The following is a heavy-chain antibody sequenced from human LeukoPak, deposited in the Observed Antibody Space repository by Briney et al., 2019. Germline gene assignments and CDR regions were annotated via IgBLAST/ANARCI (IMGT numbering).Heavy chain of an antibody. CDR3: ARPFYDSSGPFDY. D-gene: IGHD3-22*01. J-gene: IGHJ4*02. Sequence: SETLSGTCTVSGGSISSSSYYWGWIRQPPGKGLEWIGSIYYSGSTYYNPSLKSRVTISVDTSKNQFSLKLSSVTAADTAVYYCARPFYDSSGPFDYWGQGTLVTVSS. CDR1: GGSISSSSYY. CDR2: IYYSGST. V-gene: IGHV4-39*01.